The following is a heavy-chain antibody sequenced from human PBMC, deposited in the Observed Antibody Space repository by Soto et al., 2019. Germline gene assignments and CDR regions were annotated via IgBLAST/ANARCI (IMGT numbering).Heavy chain of an antibody. V-gene: IGHV3-23*01. Sequence: GESLKISCAASGFTFSSYAMSWVRQAPGKGLEWVSAISGSGGSTYYADSVKGRFTISRDNSKNTLYLQMNSLRAEDTAVYYCAKDLGLGDSSGYYVWWGQGTLVTVSS. D-gene: IGHD3-22*01. CDR2: ISGSGGST. J-gene: IGHJ4*02. CDR3: AKDLGLGDSSGYYVW. CDR1: GFTFSSYA.